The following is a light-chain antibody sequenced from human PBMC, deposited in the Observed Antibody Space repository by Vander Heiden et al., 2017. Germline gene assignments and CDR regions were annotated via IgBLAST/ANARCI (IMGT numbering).Light chain of an antibody. V-gene: IGKV1-5*03. CDR3: QQYDTFCRT. CDR1: QSIRY. Sequence: DIQMTQSPSTLSTSVGDRVTITCRASQSIRYLAWYQQKPGRAPKRLIHMASTLYSGVPSRFTGSGSGTDFALTISCLQPDDFATYYCQQYDTFCRTFGPGTKVEFK. CDR2: MAS. J-gene: IGKJ1*01.